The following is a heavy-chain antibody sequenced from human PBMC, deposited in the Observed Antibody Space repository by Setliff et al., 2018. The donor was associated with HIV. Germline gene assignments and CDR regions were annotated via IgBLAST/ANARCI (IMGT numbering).Heavy chain of an antibody. V-gene: IGHV4-61*02. CDR3: ARSPGVSTITIFDY. CDR1: GGSISSGRNY. J-gene: IGHJ4*02. Sequence: SETLSLTCTVSGGSISSGRNYWSWIRQTAGKGLEWIGRIYTSGSTNYNPSLKSRVTISVDTSKNQVSLNLSSVTAADTSVYYCARSPGVSTITIFDYWGQGTLVTVSS. D-gene: IGHD5-12*01. CDR2: IYTSGST.